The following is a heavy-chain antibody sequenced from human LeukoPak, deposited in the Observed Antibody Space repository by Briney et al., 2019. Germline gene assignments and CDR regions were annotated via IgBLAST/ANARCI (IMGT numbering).Heavy chain of an antibody. J-gene: IGHJ2*01. Sequence: GGSLRLSCAASGFTFSSYAMSWVRQAPGKGLEWVSGISWNSGSIGYADSVKGRFTISRDNAKNSLYLQMNSLRAEVTALYYCAKAFGYYDSSGYYRNYWYFDLWGRGTLVTVSS. CDR1: GFTFSSYA. CDR2: ISWNSGSI. CDR3: AKAFGYYDSSGYYRNYWYFDL. D-gene: IGHD3-22*01. V-gene: IGHV3-9*01.